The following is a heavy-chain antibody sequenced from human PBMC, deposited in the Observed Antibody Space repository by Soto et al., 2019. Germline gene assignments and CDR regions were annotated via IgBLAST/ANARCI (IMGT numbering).Heavy chain of an antibody. CDR1: GGTFSSYA. CDR2: INPNSGGT. Sequence: ASVKVSCKASGGTFSSYAISWLRQAPGQGLEWMGWINPNSGGTNYAQKFQGWVTMTRDTSISTAYMELSRLRSDDTAVYYCARDGYYDILTGYYRVERDYYYYGMDVWGQGTTVTVSS. CDR3: ARDGYYDILTGYYRVERDYYYYGMDV. V-gene: IGHV1-2*04. J-gene: IGHJ6*02. D-gene: IGHD3-9*01.